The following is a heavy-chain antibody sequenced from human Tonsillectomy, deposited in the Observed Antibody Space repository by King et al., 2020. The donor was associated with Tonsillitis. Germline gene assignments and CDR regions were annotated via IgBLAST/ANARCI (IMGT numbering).Heavy chain of an antibody. V-gene: IGHV5-51*01. CDR2: IYPGDSYT. CDR1: GYSFTTYW. Sequence: VQLVESGEEVKKPGESLKISCKGSGYSFTTYWIGWVRQMPGKGLEWMGIIYPGDSYTRYSPSFKGQVTIPADRSISTAYLQWSSLKASDTAMYYCARLGCWNDDLGYYYGLDVWGQGTTVAVSS. J-gene: IGHJ6*02. D-gene: IGHD1-1*01. CDR3: ARLGCWNDDLGYYYGLDV.